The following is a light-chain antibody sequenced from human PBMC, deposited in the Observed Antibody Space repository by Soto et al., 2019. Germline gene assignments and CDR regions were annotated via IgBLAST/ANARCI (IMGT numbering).Light chain of an antibody. V-gene: IGKV3-20*01. CDR1: QRVSSSY. CDR3: HQYGSSSWT. J-gene: IGKJ1*01. Sequence: EIVLTQSPGTLSVSPGERATLSCRASQRVSSSYVAWYQQKPGQAPRLLIYGGSSRATGIPDRFSGSGSGTDFTLTISRLEPEDFAVYYCHQYGSSSWTLGQGTKVDIK. CDR2: GGS.